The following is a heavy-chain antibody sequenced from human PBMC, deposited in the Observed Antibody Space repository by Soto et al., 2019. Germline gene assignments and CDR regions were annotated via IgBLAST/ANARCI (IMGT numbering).Heavy chain of an antibody. CDR3: ASQSMYGVVIAGPDFDY. D-gene: IGHD3-3*01. J-gene: IGHJ4*02. Sequence: SETLSLTCTVSGGSISSSSYYWGWIRQPPGKGLEWIGSIYYSGSTYYNPSLKSRVTISVDTSKNQFSLKLSSVTAADTAVYYCASQSMYGVVIAGPDFDYWGQGTLVTVSS. CDR2: IYYSGST. CDR1: GGSISSSSYY. V-gene: IGHV4-39*01.